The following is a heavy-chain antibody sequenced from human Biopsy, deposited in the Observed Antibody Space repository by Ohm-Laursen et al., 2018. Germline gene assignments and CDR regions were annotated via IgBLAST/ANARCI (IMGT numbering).Heavy chain of an antibody. Sequence: ASVKVSCKVSGAIFSSYGITWVRQAPGQGLEWMGVISPSGATTSFSQKFQGRITMTRDTSTGTVYMDLNSLGSEDTAVYYCARAGVGSDGTDSYYYGMDVWGPETTVTVSS. J-gene: IGHJ6*02. CDR2: ISPSGATT. CDR3: ARAGVGSDGTDSYYYGMDV. V-gene: IGHV1-46*01. CDR1: GAIFSSYG. D-gene: IGHD5-24*01.